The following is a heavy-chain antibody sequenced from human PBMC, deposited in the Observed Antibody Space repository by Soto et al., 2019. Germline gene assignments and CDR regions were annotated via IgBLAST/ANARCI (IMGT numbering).Heavy chain of an antibody. D-gene: IGHD3-3*01. J-gene: IGHJ6*02. CDR1: GGSISSGDYY. CDR3: ARTYYDFWSGTRTHMDV. CDR2: IYYSGST. Sequence: PSETLSLTCTVSGGSISSGDYYWSWIRQPPGKGLEWIGYIYYSGSTYYNPSLKSRVTISVDTSKNQFSLKLSSVTAADTAVYYCARTYYDFWSGTRTHMDVWGQGTKVTVSS. V-gene: IGHV4-30-4*01.